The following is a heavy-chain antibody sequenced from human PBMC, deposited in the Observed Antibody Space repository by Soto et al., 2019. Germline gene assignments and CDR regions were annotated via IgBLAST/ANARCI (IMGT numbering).Heavy chain of an antibody. Sequence: QVQLRESGPGLVKPSQTLSLTCSVSGAAVAGGSYYWSWVRQPPGKALEWIGYISSRDRPLYNPSLTSRGTISADTSRNQLALQLTSVTAADTAVYYCARDTYSGYDFGLWGQGTLVTVSS. CDR2: ISSRDRP. CDR1: GAAVAGGSYY. V-gene: IGHV4-30-4*01. J-gene: IGHJ5*02. D-gene: IGHD5-12*01. CDR3: ARDTYSGYDFGL.